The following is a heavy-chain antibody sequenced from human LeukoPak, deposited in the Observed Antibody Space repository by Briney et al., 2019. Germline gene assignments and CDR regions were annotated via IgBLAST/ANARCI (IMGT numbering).Heavy chain of an antibody. V-gene: IGHV4-59*01. CDR3: ARMRGYSYDP. CDR2: IYYSGST. Sequence: SQTLSLTCTVSGGSISSYYWSWIRQHPGRERGWIGYIYYSGSTNYNPSLKSRVTISVDTSKNQFSLKLSSVTAADTAVYYCARMRGYSYDPWGQGILVTVSS. J-gene: IGHJ5*02. D-gene: IGHD5-18*01. CDR1: GGSISSYY.